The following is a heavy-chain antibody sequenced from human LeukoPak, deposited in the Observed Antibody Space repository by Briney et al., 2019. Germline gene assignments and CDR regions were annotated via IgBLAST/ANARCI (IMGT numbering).Heavy chain of an antibody. V-gene: IGHV3-53*05. J-gene: IGHJ4*02. CDR1: GFIVSNNY. D-gene: IGHD3-10*01. CDR3: AKLLWSGEFFDY. CDR2: IYSGGST. Sequence: PGGSLRLSCAASGFIVSNNYMSWVRQAPGKGLEWVSVIYSGGSTYYADSVKGRFTISRDNSKNTLYLQMNSLRAEDTAVYYCAKLLWSGEFFDYWGQGTLVTVSS.